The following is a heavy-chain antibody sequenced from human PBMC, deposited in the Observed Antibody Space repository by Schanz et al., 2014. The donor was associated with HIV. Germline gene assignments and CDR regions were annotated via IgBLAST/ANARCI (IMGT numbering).Heavy chain of an antibody. J-gene: IGHJ3*02. Sequence: QVQLVQSGAEVKKPGASVKVSCKASGYTFTSYDINWVRQATGQGLEWMGWMNPNSGNTGYAQKFQRRVTMTRNTSISTAYMELSSLGSDDTAMYYCASGRFDTVIWWGDAFLIWGRGTMVTVSS. CDR2: MNPNSGNT. V-gene: IGHV1-8*01. CDR1: GYTFTSYD. D-gene: IGHD5-18*01. CDR3: ASGRFDTVIWWGDAFLI.